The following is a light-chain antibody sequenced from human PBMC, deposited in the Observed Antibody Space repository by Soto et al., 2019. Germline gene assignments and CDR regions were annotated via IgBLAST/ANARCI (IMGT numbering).Light chain of an antibody. V-gene: IGLV2-23*02. CDR3: CSYAGSSSSI. CDR2: EVT. CDR1: SSDVGTYNL. J-gene: IGLJ1*01. Sequence: QSALTQPASVSGSPGQSITISCSGTSSDVGTYNLVSWYQQYPGKAPRLMIYEVTKRPSGVSNRFSGSKSGNTASLTISGLQPEDEADYYCCSYAGSSSSIFGTGTQVTVL.